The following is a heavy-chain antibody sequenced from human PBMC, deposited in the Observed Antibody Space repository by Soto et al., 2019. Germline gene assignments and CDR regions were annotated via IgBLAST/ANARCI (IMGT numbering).Heavy chain of an antibody. J-gene: IGHJ4*02. Sequence: GGSLRLSCAASGFTFSSYAMSWVGQAPGKGLEWVSAISGSGGSTYYADSVKGRFTISRDNSKNTLYLQMNSLRAEDTAVYYCAKGYEVIPSYFDYWGQGTLVTVSS. CDR3: AKGYEVIPSYFDY. D-gene: IGHD3-22*01. CDR2: ISGSGGST. CDR1: GFTFSSYA. V-gene: IGHV3-23*01.